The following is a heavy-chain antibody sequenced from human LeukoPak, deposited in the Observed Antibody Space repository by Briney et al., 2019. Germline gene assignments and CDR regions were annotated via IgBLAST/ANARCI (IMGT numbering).Heavy chain of an antibody. Sequence: ASVKVSCKASGYTFTSYGISWVRQAPGQGLEWMGWISAYNGNTNYAQKLQGRVTMTTDTSTSTAYLELRSMSFEAKAVSFCERAATGGWYCSYYFDYWGQGTLVTVSS. J-gene: IGHJ4*02. CDR1: GYTFTSYG. V-gene: IGHV1-18*01. D-gene: IGHD6-19*01. CDR2: ISAYNGNT. CDR3: ERAATGGWYCSYYFDY.